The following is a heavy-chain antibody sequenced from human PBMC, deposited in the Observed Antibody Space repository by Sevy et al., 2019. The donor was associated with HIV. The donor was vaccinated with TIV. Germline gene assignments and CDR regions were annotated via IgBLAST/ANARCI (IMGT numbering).Heavy chain of an antibody. Sequence: GGSLRLSCAASGFTFSSYAMSWVRQAPGKGLEWVSGIRGSGGRTYYADSVQGRFTISRDNSKNTLYLQMNSLRAEDTVAYYCGKDRDIVLVNYFDFWGQGTLVTVSS. CDR2: IRGSGGRT. D-gene: IGHD3-22*01. CDR1: GFTFSSYA. J-gene: IGHJ4*02. CDR3: GKDRDIVLVNYFDF. V-gene: IGHV3-23*01.